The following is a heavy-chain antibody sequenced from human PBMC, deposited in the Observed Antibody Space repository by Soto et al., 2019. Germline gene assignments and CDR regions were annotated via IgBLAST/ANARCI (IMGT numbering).Heavy chain of an antibody. V-gene: IGHV4-4*02. CDR3: AGGRDYDY. Sequence: SETRSVTRDVSDGSITTSAFWPSVGQFPGRGLERIGEIAHDGHTNYNPSLSGRVTMPVDLSNSQFSLHVASVNAADTAVYFCAGGRDYDYWGQGTLVTV. CDR2: IAHDGHT. CDR1: DGSITTSAF. D-gene: IGHD1-26*01. J-gene: IGHJ4*02.